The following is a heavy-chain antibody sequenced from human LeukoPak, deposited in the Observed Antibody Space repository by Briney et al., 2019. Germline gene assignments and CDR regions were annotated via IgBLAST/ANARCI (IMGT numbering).Heavy chain of an antibody. CDR2: IYYSGST. D-gene: IGHD2-8*01. CDR3: AKYRQGTSGNDY. V-gene: IGHV4-39*02. Sequence: PSETLSLTCTVSGGSISSSSYYWGWIRQPPGKGLEWIGSIYYSGSTYYNPSLKSRVTISVDTSKNHFSLRLSSVTAADTAVYYCAKYRQGTSGNDYWGQGTLVTVSS. CDR1: GGSISSSSYY. J-gene: IGHJ4*02.